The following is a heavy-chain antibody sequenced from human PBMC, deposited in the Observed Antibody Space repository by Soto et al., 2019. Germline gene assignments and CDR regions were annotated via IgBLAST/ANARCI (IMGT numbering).Heavy chain of an antibody. J-gene: IGHJ6*03. D-gene: IGHD3-3*01. CDR1: GGSISSSSYY. CDR3: ARRLNWEGLLSHYYYMDV. V-gene: IGHV4-39*01. CDR2: IYYGGST. Sequence: PSETLSLTCTVSGGSISSSSYYWGWIRQPPGKGLEWIGSIYYGGSTYYNPSLKSRVTISVDTSKNQFSLKLSSVTAADTAVYYCARRLNWEGLLSHYYYMDVWGKGTTVTVSS.